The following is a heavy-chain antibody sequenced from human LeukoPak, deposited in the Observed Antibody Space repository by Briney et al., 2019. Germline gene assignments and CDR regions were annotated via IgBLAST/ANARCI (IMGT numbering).Heavy chain of an antibody. V-gene: IGHV1-46*01. Sequence: ASVKVSCKASGYTFTSYYMHWVRQAPGQGLEWMGIINPSGGSTSYAQKFQGRVTMTRDTSTSTVYMELSSLRSEDTAVYYCARRAYCTNGVCYRLGMDVWGQGTTVTVSS. CDR1: GYTFTSYY. CDR3: ARRAYCTNGVCYRLGMDV. J-gene: IGHJ6*02. CDR2: INPSGGST. D-gene: IGHD2-8*01.